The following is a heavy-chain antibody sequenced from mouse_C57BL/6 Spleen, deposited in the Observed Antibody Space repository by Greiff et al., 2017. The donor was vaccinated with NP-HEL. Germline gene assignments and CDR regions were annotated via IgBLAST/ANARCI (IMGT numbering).Heavy chain of an antibody. V-gene: IGHV7-3*01. CDR3: ASSIYYDYDGAMDY. CDR2: IRNKANGYTT. D-gene: IGHD2-4*01. CDR1: GFTFTDYY. Sequence: EVMLVESGGGLVQPGGSLSLSCAASGFTFTDYYMSWVRQPPGKALEWLGFIRNKANGYTTEYSASVKGRFTISSDNSQSILYLQMNALRAEDSATYYCASSIYYDYDGAMDYWGQGTSVTVSS. J-gene: IGHJ4*01.